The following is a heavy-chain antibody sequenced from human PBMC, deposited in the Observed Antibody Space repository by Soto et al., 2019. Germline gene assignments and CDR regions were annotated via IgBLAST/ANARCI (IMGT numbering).Heavy chain of an antibody. V-gene: IGHV3-53*01. CDR1: VFTVVINY. J-gene: IGHJ4*02. Sequence: SXRLSWSASVFTVVINYIDWVRHAPGKGLELLSIIYSDGTTYYADSAKGRFTNSRDNFNNTLYLQMNNLRDEDTAVYSCEILSKWGQGTLV. CDR3: EILSK. D-gene: IGHD2-15*01. CDR2: IYSDGTT.